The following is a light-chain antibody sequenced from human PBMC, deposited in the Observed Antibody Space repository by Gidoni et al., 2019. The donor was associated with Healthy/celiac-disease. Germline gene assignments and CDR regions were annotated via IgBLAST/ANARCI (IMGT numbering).Light chain of an antibody. J-gene: IGKJ5*01. CDR3: QQRRNWPPT. CDR2: DAS. V-gene: IGKV3-11*01. CDR1: QSVSSY. Sequence: DIVLTQSPATLCLSPGERATLSCRASQSVSSYLAWYQQKPGQAPRLLIYDASNRATGIPARFSGSGSGTDFTLTISSLEPEDFAVYYCQQRRNWPPTFGQGTRLEIK.